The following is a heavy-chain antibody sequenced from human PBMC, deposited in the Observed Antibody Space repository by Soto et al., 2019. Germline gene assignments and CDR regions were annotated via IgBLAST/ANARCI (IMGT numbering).Heavy chain of an antibody. Sequence: GGSVRHSCAASGFAFRNAWINCVRQAPGKGLQWVGRIKSKTDGGSADYAAPVKGRFAVSRDDSKNIVYLQMNSLKIEDTAVYYCTTDSRTTMPEVRFDYWGHGTLVTVSA. CDR3: TTDSRTTMPEVRFDY. CDR2: IKSKTDGGSA. D-gene: IGHD3-10*01. J-gene: IGHJ4*01. V-gene: IGHV3-15*07. CDR1: GFAFRNAW.